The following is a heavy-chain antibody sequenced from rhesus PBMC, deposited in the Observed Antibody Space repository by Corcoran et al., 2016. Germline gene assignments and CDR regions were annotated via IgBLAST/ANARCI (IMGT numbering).Heavy chain of an antibody. Sequence: QLQLQESGPGLVKPLETLSLTCAVSGGPISSNWWSWIRQPPGKGLEWIGRIPDSGGSTNYNPSLKSRVTMSRDTSKNQLSLKLISVTAADTAVYYCARDRGNSLNVWGRGVLVTVSS. J-gene: IGHJ5-2*02. CDR3: ARDRGNSLNV. CDR2: IPDSGGST. CDR1: GGPISSNW. D-gene: IGHD3-9*01. V-gene: IGHV4-173*01.